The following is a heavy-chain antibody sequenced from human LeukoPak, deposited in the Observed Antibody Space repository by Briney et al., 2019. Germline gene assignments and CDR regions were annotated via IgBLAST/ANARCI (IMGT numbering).Heavy chain of an antibody. D-gene: IGHD3-9*01. CDR1: GYSFTSYW. V-gene: IGHV5-51*01. J-gene: IGHJ6*03. CDR2: IYPGDSDT. Sequence: GESLKISCKGSGYSFTSYWIGWVRQMPGKGLEWMGIIYPGDSDTRYSPSFQGQVTISADKSISTAYLQRSSLKASDTAMYYCARQVRTGYDILTGRGYYYMDVWGKGTTVTVSS. CDR3: ARQVRTGYDILTGRGYYYMDV.